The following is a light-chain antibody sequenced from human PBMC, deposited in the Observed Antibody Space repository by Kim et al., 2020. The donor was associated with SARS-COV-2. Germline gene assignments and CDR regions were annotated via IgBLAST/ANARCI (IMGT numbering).Light chain of an antibody. CDR3: SSYTSSSTNV. CDR1: TSDVGNYNY. Sequence: GQSITISCTGTTSDVGNYNYVSWYQQHPGKVPKLLIYDVSDRPSGVSNRFSGSKSGNTASLTISGLQAEDEADYYCSSYTSSSTNVFGTGTKVTVL. J-gene: IGLJ1*01. CDR2: DVS. V-gene: IGLV2-14*03.